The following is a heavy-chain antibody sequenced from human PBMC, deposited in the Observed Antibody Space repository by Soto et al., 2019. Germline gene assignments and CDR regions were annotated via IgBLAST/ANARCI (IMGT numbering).Heavy chain of an antibody. V-gene: IGHV4-4*02. D-gene: IGHD1-26*01. Sequence: QVQLQEPGPGLVKPSGTLSLTCAVSGGSISSSNWWSWVRQPPGKGLEWIGEIYHSGSTNYNPSLKSRVTISVDTSTNQFSLKLSSVTAADTAVYYCARVSGSYYYGMDVWGQGITVTVSS. CDR3: ARVSGSYYYGMDV. CDR2: IYHSGST. J-gene: IGHJ6*02. CDR1: GGSISSSNW.